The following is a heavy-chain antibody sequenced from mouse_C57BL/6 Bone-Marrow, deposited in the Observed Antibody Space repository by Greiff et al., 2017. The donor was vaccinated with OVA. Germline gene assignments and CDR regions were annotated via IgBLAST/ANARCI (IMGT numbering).Heavy chain of an antibody. V-gene: IGHV5-16*01. J-gene: IGHJ4*01. D-gene: IGHD4-1*01. Sequence: EVMLVESEGGLVQPGSSMKLSCTASGFTFSDYYMAWVRQVPEKGLEWVANINYDGSSTYYLDSLKSRFIISRDNAKNILYLQMSSLKSEDTATYYCARDGGNWAYAMDYWGQGTSVTVSS. CDR1: GFTFSDYY. CDR3: ARDGGNWAYAMDY. CDR2: INYDGSST.